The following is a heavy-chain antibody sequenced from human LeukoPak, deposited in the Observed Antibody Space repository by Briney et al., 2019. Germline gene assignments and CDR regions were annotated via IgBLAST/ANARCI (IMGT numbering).Heavy chain of an antibody. CDR1: GFAFSTYW. Sequence: PGGSLRLSCEVSGFAFSTYWMSWVRQAPGKGLEWVANIKEDGSQKYYVDSVKGRFTISRDNTKNSLYLQMNSLRVEDTAVYYCGKWGPYCRGTNCPALDYWGQGTLVTVSS. CDR2: IKEDGSQK. CDR3: GKWGPYCRGTNCPALDY. D-gene: IGHD2-2*01. V-gene: IGHV3-7*01. J-gene: IGHJ4*02.